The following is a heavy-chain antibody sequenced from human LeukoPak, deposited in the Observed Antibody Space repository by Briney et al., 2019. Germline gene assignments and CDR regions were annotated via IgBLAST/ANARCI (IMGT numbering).Heavy chain of an antibody. CDR1: GYRFTGYW. CDR3: ALGYSGYDRYFDY. J-gene: IGHJ4*02. V-gene: IGHV5-51*01. D-gene: IGHD5-12*01. Sequence: GESLKISCKGSGYRFTGYWIAWVRQMPGKGLECMGIIYPDDSDTRYSPSFQGQVTISADTSISTAYIQWSSLKASDTAMYYCALGYSGYDRYFDYWGQGTLVAVSS. CDR2: IYPDDSDT.